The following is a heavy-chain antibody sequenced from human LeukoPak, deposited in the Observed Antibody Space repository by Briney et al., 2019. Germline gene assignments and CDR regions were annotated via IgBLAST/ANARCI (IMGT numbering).Heavy chain of an antibody. V-gene: IGHV4-39*07. CDR2: IYYSGST. D-gene: IGHD2-2*01. CDR3: ANSAALYCSSTSCYGGY. Sequence: PSETLSLTCTVSGGSISSSSYYWGWIRQPPGKGLEWIGRIYYSGSTYYNPSLKSRVTISVDTSKNQFSLKLSSVTAADTAVYYCANSAALYCSSTSCYGGYWGQGTLVTVSS. CDR1: GGSISSSSYY. J-gene: IGHJ4*02.